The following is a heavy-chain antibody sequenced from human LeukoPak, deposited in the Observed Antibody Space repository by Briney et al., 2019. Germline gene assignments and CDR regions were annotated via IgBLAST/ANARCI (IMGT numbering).Heavy chain of an antibody. CDR2: ISSSGSTI. J-gene: IGHJ4*02. CDR1: GFTFSSSE. CDR3: ASLTHADY. V-gene: IGHV3-48*03. Sequence: GGSLRLSCTASGFTFSSSEMNWVRQAPGKGLERVSYISSSGSTIYYADSVKGRLTISRDNAKKSLYLQMNSLRAEDTAVYYCASLTHADYWGQGTLVTVSS.